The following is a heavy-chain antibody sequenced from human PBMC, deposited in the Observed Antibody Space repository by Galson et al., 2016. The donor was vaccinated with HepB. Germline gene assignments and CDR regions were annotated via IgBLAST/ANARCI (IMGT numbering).Heavy chain of an antibody. D-gene: IGHD4-17*01. J-gene: IGHJ5*02. CDR3: ARAPHYGDYVGWFDP. CDR2: IYYSGST. CDR1: GGSIGTSDYY. V-gene: IGHV4-30-4*01. Sequence: TLSLTCTVAGGSIGTSDYYWSWIRQPPGKGLEWIGYIYYSGSTYYNPSLKSRVTISEDTSKNHFSLQLTSVTAADTAVYYCARAPHYGDYVGWFDPWGQGTLVTVSS.